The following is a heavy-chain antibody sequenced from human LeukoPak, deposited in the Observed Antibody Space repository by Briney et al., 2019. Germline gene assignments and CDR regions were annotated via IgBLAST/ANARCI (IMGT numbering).Heavy chain of an antibody. Sequence: GGSLRLSCAAPGFTFSSYAMSWVRQAPGKGLEWVSGISGSGDNTYYADSVKGRLTISRDNSKNTLYLQMNSLRAEDTAVYYCAREGPRGNSQFDYWGQGTLVTVSS. D-gene: IGHD2/OR15-2a*01. CDR3: AREGPRGNSQFDY. V-gene: IGHV3-23*01. CDR2: ISGSGDNT. CDR1: GFTFSSYA. J-gene: IGHJ4*02.